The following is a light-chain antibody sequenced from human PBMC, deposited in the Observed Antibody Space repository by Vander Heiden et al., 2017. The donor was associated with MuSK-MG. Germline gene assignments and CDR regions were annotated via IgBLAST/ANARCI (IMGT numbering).Light chain of an antibody. Sequence: QSALTQPASVSGSPGQSITISCTGTSSDIGLYNYVSWYQQHPGKAPKLMIYDVSHRPSGVSNRFSGSKSGNTASLTISGLQAEDEADYYCSSYTTSSTVIFGGGTKLTVL. CDR3: SSYTTSSTVI. J-gene: IGLJ2*01. CDR2: DVS. V-gene: IGLV2-14*03. CDR1: SSDIGLYNY.